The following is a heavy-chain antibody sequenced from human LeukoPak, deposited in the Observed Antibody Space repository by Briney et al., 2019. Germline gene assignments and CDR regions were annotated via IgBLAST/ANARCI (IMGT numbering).Heavy chain of an antibody. CDR3: ARDQGYYYDSSGSDY. Sequence: ASVKVSCKASGYTFTGYYMHWVRQAPGQGLEWMGWINPNSGGTNYAQKFQGRVTMARDTSISTAYMELSRLRSDDTAVYYCARDQGYYYDSSGSDYWGQGTLVTVSS. D-gene: IGHD3-22*01. CDR1: GYTFTGYY. J-gene: IGHJ4*02. CDR2: INPNSGGT. V-gene: IGHV1-2*02.